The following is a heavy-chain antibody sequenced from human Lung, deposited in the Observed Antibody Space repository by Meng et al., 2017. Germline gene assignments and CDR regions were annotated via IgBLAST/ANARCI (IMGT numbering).Heavy chain of an antibody. Sequence: QVQLVQCGGEVKKPGASGKVSCKPSGYNFPDYWLHWVRRAPGQGLEWMGWIDPKSGDTHYAQRFQGRVTMTGDTSISTAYMELSGLRSDDTAMYYCARDEDISAAGKLFGDYWGQGTLVTVSS. D-gene: IGHD6-13*01. CDR2: IDPKSGDT. CDR1: GYNFPDYW. V-gene: IGHV1-2*02. CDR3: ARDEDISAAGKLFGDY. J-gene: IGHJ4*02.